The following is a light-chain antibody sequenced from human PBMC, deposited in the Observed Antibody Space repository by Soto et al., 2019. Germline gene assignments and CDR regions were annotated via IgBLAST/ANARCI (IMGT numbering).Light chain of an antibody. J-gene: IGLJ1*01. CDR3: SSYAATVYV. CDR2: EVS. Sequence: QSALTQPPSASGSPGQSVTISCTGTSSDVGGYNFASWFQQHPGKVPKLIMYEVSKRPSGVPDRFSGSKSGNTASLTVSGLQADDEADYYCSSYAATVYVFGTGTKVTVL. V-gene: IGLV2-8*01. CDR1: SSDVGGYNF.